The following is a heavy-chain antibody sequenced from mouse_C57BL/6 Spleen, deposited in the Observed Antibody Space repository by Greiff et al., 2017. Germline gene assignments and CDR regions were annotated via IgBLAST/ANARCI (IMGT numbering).Heavy chain of an antibody. J-gene: IGHJ2*01. V-gene: IGHV1-55*01. CDR1: GYTFTSYW. CDR3: ARALLLRGDFDY. Sequence: QVQLQQPGAELVKPGASVKMSCKASGYTFTSYWITWVKQRPGQGLEWIGDIYPGSGSTNYNEKFKSKATPTVDKSSSTSYMQLSSLTAEDSAVYYCARALLLRGDFDYWGQGTTLTVSS. D-gene: IGHD1-1*01. CDR2: IYPGSGST.